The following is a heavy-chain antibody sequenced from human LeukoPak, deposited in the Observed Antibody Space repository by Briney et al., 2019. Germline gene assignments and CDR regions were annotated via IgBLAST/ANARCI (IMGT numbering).Heavy chain of an antibody. Sequence: GGSLRLSCAVSGFTFSGYDMTWVRQAPGKGLEWISAISSSGGSTYYPDSVKGRFTISRDNSKNTLYLQMNSLRAEDTAVYYCATRLEYSHGPGFDYWGQGTLVTVSS. CDR3: ATRLEYSHGPGFDY. CDR1: GFTFSGYD. V-gene: IGHV3-23*01. D-gene: IGHD5-18*01. CDR2: ISSSGGST. J-gene: IGHJ4*02.